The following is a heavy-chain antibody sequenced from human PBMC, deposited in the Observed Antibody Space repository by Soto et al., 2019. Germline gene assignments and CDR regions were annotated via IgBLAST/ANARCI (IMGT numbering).Heavy chain of an antibody. CDR1: GFTFGDYA. CDR2: IRSKAYGGTT. J-gene: IGHJ3*02. V-gene: IGHV3-49*04. CDR3: TRDPGIAVAGVVTDAFDI. Sequence: GGSLRLSCTASGFTFGDYAMSWVRQAPGKGLEWVGFIRSKAYGGTTEYAASVKGRFTISRDDSKSIAYLQMNSLKTEDTAVYYCTRDPGIAVAGVVTDAFDIWGQGTMVTVSS. D-gene: IGHD6-19*01.